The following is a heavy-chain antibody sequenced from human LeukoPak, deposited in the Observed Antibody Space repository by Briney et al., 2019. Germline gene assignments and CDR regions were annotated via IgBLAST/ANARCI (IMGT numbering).Heavy chain of an antibody. J-gene: IGHJ5*02. CDR2: ISSRGSTI. CDR1: GFTFSSYE. CDR3: VRARGGDYVGH. Sequence: PGGSLRLSCAASGFTFSSYEMNWVRQAPGKGLEWVSYISSRGSTIYYADSLKGRFTISRDNAKNSLYLQMNSLRAEDTAVYYCVRARGGDYVGHWGQGTLVTVSS. V-gene: IGHV3-48*03. D-gene: IGHD4-17*01.